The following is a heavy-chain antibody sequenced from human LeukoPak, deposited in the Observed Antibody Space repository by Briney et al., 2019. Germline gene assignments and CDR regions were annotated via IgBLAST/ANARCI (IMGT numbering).Heavy chain of an antibody. V-gene: IGHV5-51*01. J-gene: IGHJ4*02. D-gene: IGHD2-2*01. CDR3: ARRQGCSSTSCPPDY. CDR2: IYPGDSDT. Sequence: GESLKISCKGSGNSFTSYWIGWVRQMPGKGLEWMGIIYPGDSDTRYSPSFQGQVTMSADKSINTAYLQWSSLKASDTATYYCARRQGCSSTSCPPDYWGQGTLVTVSP. CDR1: GNSFTSYW.